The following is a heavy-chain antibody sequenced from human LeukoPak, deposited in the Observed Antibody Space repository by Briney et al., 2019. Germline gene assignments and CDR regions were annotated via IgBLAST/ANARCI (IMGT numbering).Heavy chain of an antibody. CDR1: GYTFTSYY. Sequence: GASVRVSCKASGYTFTSYYMHWVRQAPGQGLEWMGIINPSGGSTSYAQKFQGRVTMTRDTSTSTVYMELSSLRSEDTAVYYCAGTLGYCSGGSCRPLLDAFDIWGQGTMVTVSS. D-gene: IGHD2-15*01. CDR2: INPSGGST. V-gene: IGHV1-46*01. CDR3: AGTLGYCSGGSCRPLLDAFDI. J-gene: IGHJ3*02.